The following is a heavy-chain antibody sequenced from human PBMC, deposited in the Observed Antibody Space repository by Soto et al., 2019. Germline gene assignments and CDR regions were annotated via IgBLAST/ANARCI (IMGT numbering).Heavy chain of an antibody. CDR2: IYYSGTT. Sequence: PSETLSLTCTVSGDSITSNSYFWAWIRQPPGKGLEWIGSIYYSGTTYYNPSLKSRVTISVDRSKNQFSLKLSSVTAADTAVYYCARHFSVDFFDPWGLGTLVTVSS. CDR3: ARHFSVDFFDP. D-gene: IGHD3-9*01. CDR1: GDSITSNSYF. J-gene: IGHJ5*02. V-gene: IGHV4-39*01.